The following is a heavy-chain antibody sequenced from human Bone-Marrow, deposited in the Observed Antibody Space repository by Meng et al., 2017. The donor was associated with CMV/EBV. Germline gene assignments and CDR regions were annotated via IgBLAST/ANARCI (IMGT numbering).Heavy chain of an antibody. CDR2: ICPDGT. J-gene: IGHJ4*02. Sequence: GGSLRLSCVVSGLTASISHMNWVRQAPGKGLEWVSVICPDGTHYAGFVKGRFTISRDDSKNIVYLQMNSLGVEDTALYYCVVGHDSRKVADWGQGTLVTVSS. CDR1: GLTASISH. D-gene: IGHD2-15*01. CDR3: VVGHDSRKVAD. V-gene: IGHV3-53*01.